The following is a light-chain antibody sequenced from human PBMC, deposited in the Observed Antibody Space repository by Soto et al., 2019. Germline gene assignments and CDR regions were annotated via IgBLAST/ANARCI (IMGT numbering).Light chain of an antibody. CDR1: QAISSY. Sequence: DIPLTQSPSFLSASVGNRVTITCRASQAISSYLAWYQQKAGKAPKLLIYAASTLQSGVPSRFSGSESGTEFTLTISSLQPEDFATYYCQQLNTYPLTFGGGTKVEIK. J-gene: IGKJ4*01. CDR3: QQLNTYPLT. CDR2: AAS. V-gene: IGKV1-9*01.